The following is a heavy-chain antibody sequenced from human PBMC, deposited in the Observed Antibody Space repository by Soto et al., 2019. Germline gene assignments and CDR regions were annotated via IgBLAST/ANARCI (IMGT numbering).Heavy chain of an antibody. CDR1: GFTFSSYA. D-gene: IGHD3-3*01. Sequence: EVQLLESGGGLVQPGGSLRLSCAASGFTFSSYAMSWVRQAPGKGLEWVSAISGSGGSTYYADSVKGRFTISRDNAKNTLYLQMNSLRAEDTAVYYCAKESSGPRFLGWLLWGRGWFDPWGQGTLVTVSS. CDR3: AKESSGPRFLGWLLWGRGWFDP. V-gene: IGHV3-23*01. J-gene: IGHJ5*02. CDR2: ISGSGGST.